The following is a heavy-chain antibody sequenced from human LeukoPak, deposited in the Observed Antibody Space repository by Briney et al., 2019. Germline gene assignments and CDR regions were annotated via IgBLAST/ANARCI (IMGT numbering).Heavy chain of an antibody. CDR1: GVSISSYY. J-gene: IGHJ6*04. Sequence: PSETLCLTCTASGVSISSYYRSWVRQPPGKGLEWIGFIHYSGNTECNPSLKSRVTISVDACMNQFSLNLNSVTAADTAVYYCATSPGIALSGTWVGVSPDVWGKGTTVTVSA. D-gene: IGHD6-19*01. CDR3: ATSPGIALSGTWVGVSPDV. V-gene: IGHV4-59*01. CDR2: IHYSGNT.